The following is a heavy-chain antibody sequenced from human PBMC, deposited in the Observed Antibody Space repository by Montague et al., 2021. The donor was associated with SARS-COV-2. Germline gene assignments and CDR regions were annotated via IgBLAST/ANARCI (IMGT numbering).Heavy chain of an antibody. CDR1: GGSISSRSYY. CDR2: IYYSGST. Sequence: SETLSLTCTVSGGSISSRSYYWGWIRQPPGKGLEWIGSIYYSGSTYYNPSLKSRVTISVDTSKNQFSLKLSSVTAADTAVYYCARFPTSYYYDSKAAPATPDAFDIWGRGTMVTVSS. V-gene: IGHV4-39*01. J-gene: IGHJ3*02. CDR3: ARFPTSYYYDSKAAPATPDAFDI. D-gene: IGHD3-22*01.